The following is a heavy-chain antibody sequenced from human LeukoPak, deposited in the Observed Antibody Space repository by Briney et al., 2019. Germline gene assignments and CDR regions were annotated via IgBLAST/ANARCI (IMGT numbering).Heavy chain of an antibody. J-gene: IGHJ4*02. CDR2: ISSNGRYI. D-gene: IGHD3-10*01. CDR3: ARDGMGSYDY. V-gene: IGHV3-21*01. CDR1: GFTFSSYS. Sequence: GGSLRLSCAASGFTFSSYSMNWVRQAPGKGLEWVSSISSNGRYIYYADSVKGRLTISRDNAKNSVYLQMNSLRAEDTAVYYCARDGMGSYDYWGQGTLVTVSS.